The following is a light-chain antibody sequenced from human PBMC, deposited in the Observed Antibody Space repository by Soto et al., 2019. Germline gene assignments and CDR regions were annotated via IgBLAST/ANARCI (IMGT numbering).Light chain of an antibody. Sequence: EKGETQAPANPVLSSGEKTTLSCRAIQSVSSFLAWYQQKPGQAPRLLIYGASTRATGIPARFSGSGSGTEFTLTISSLQSEDFAVYYCQQYSNWPSWTFGQGTKV. CDR2: GAS. CDR1: QSVSSF. CDR3: QQYSNWPSWT. V-gene: IGKV3-15*01. J-gene: IGKJ1*01.